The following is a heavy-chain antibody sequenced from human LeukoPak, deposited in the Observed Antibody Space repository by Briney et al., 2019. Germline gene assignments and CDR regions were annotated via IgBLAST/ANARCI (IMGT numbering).Heavy chain of an antibody. J-gene: IGHJ5*02. V-gene: IGHV1-18*01. CDR2: ISAYNGNT. D-gene: IGHD6-6*01. CDR3: ARDRGYSSSGGWFDP. CDR1: GYTFTSYG. Sequence: GASVRVSCKASGYTFTSYGISWVRQAPGQGLEWMGWISAYNGNTNYAQKLQGRVTMTTDTSTSTAYMELRSLRSDDTAVYYCARDRGYSSSGGWFDPWGQGTLVTVSS.